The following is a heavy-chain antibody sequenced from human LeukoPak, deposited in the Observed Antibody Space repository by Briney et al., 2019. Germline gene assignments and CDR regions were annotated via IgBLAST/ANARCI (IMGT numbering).Heavy chain of an antibody. V-gene: IGHV3-7*01. J-gene: IGHJ5*02. CDR1: GFTFSSYW. Sequence: GGSLRLSCAASGFTFSSYWMSWVRQAPGKGLEWVANIKQDGSEKYYVDSVKGRFTISRDNAKNSLYLQMNSLRAEDTAVYYCARDSPHRLPSNWFDPWGQGTLVTVSS. CDR2: IKQDGSEK. CDR3: ARDSPHRLPSNWFDP. D-gene: IGHD5-18*01.